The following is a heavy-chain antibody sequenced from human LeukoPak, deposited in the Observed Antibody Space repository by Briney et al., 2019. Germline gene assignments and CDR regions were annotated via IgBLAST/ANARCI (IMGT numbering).Heavy chain of an antibody. CDR1: GGSISSYY. D-gene: IGHD3/OR15-3a*01. Sequence: PSETLSLTCAVSGGSISSYYWSWIRQPPGKGLEWVGYIYYSGNTNHNPSLKSRVTISVDMSKNQFSLKLTSVTAADTAVYYCARRTGYYDGFDYWGQGTLVTVFS. CDR3: ARRTGYYDGFDY. V-gene: IGHV4-59*01. J-gene: IGHJ4*02. CDR2: IYYSGNT.